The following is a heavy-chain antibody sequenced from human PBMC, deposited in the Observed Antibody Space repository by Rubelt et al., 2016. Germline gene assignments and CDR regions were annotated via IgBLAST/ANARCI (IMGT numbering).Heavy chain of an antibody. J-gene: IGHJ6*03. V-gene: IGHV3-33*01. D-gene: IGHD5-18*01. CDR1: GFTFSSYG. CDR3: AREKIQLWGGYMDV. CDR2: IWYDGSNK. Sequence: GFTFSSYGMHWVRQAPGKGLEWVAVIWYDGSNKYYADSVKGRFTISRDNSKNTLYLQMNSLRAEETAVYYCAREKIQLWGGYMDVWGKGTTVTVSS.